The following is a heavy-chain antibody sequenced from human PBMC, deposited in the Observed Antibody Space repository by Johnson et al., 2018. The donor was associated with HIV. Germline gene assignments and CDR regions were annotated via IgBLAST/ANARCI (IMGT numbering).Heavy chain of an antibody. CDR1: GFIFDDYG. CDR2: ISWNSDNI. J-gene: IGHJ3*02. CDR3: ARDPILFCGGDCYSSFVGAFDI. V-gene: IGHV3-20*04. Sequence: MLLVESGGGVVRPGGSLRLSCAASGFIFDDYGMSWVRQAPGKGLEWVSGISWNSDNIAYADSVKGRFTISRDNAKNSLYLQMNSLRAEDTALYYCARDPILFCGGDCYSSFVGAFDIWGQGTMVTVSS. D-gene: IGHD2-21*02.